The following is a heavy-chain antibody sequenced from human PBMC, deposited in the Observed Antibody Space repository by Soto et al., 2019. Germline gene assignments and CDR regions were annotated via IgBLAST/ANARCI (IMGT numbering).Heavy chain of an antibody. Sequence: TLSLTCTVSGGSISSGGYYWSWIRQHPGKGLEWIGYIYYSGSTDYNPALKRRVTITVDTSKNQFSLKLSSVTAADTAVYYFARALYNWMLLGYNWLDPWGQGTLVTSPQ. CDR1: GGSISSGGYY. V-gene: IGHV4-31*03. CDR2: IYYSGST. J-gene: IGHJ5*02. D-gene: IGHD1-20*01. CDR3: ARALYNWMLLGYNWLDP.